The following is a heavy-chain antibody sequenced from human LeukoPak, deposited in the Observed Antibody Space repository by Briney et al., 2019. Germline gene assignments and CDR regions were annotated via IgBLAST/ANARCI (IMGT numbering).Heavy chain of an antibody. CDR2: FDPEDGET. CDR1: GYTLTELS. J-gene: IGHJ4*02. D-gene: IGHD2-21*01. CDR3: ATDPAYCGGDCYWVY. Sequence: ASVKVSCKVSGYTLTELSMHWVRQAPGKGLEWMGGFDPEDGETIYAQKFQGRVTMTEDTFTDTAYMELSSLRSEDTAVYHCATDPAYCGGDCYWVYWGQGTLVTVSS. V-gene: IGHV1-24*01.